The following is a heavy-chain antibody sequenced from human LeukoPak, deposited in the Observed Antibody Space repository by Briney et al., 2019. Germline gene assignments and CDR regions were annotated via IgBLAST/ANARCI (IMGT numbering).Heavy chain of an antibody. CDR1: GFTFSSYS. CDR2: ISSSSSYI. D-gene: IGHD3-3*01. Sequence: PGGSLRLSCAASGFTFSSYSMNWVRQAPGKGLEWVSSISSSSSYIYYADSVKGRFTISRDNAKNSLYLQMNSLRAEDTAVYYCARERYDFSRTNPRGYGMDVWGQGTTVTVSS. CDR3: ARERYDFSRTNPRGYGMDV. J-gene: IGHJ6*02. V-gene: IGHV3-21*01.